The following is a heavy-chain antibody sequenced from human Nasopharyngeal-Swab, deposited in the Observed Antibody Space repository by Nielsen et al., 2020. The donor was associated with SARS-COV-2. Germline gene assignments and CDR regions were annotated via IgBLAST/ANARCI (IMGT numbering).Heavy chain of an antibody. CDR2: ISSSGSTI. Sequence: GESLKTSCAASGFTSSDYYMSWIRQAPGKGLEWVSYISSSGSTIYYADSVKGRFTISRDNAKNSLYLQMNSLRAEDTAVYYCARDQSGSYHKAFDIWGQGTMVTVSS. CDR1: GFTSSDYY. V-gene: IGHV3-11*04. J-gene: IGHJ3*02. D-gene: IGHD1-26*01. CDR3: ARDQSGSYHKAFDI.